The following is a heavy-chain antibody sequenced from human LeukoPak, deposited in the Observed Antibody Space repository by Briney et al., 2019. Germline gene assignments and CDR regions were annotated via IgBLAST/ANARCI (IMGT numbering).Heavy chain of an antibody. CDR2: ISSNGGST. D-gene: IGHD2-2*01. V-gene: IGHV3-64D*06. J-gene: IGHJ4*02. CDR3: VKDHGKYQLLWGAFDY. Sequence: PGGSLRLSCSASGFTFSSYAMHWVRQAPGKGLEYVSAISSNGGSTYYADSVKGRFTISRDNSKNTLYLQMSSLRAEDTAVYYRVKDHGKYQLLWGAFDYWGQGTLVTVSS. CDR1: GFTFSSYA.